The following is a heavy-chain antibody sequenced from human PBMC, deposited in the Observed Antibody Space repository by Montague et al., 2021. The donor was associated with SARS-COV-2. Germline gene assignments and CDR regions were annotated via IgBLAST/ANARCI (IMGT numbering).Heavy chain of an antibody. CDR1: GGSMINNY. D-gene: IGHD5-12*01. Sequence: SETLSLTCSVSGGSMINNYWSWIRQPPGKGLEWMGYIYYTGSTDYNPSFESRATLSIDTSKNEFSLKLTSVTAADTAVYYCARGGGRLQYSYYYGMDVWGQGTTVTVSS. J-gene: IGHJ6*02. CDR2: IYYTGST. CDR3: ARGGGRLQYSYYYGMDV. V-gene: IGHV4-59*01.